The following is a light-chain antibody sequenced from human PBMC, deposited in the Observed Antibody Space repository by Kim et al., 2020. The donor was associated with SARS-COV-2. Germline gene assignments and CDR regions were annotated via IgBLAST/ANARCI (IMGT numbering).Light chain of an antibody. J-gene: IGKJ2*02. CDR2: GAS. Sequence: LSPGERASLSGRASQSVSSSYLAWYKQKPGQAPRLLIYGASSRATGIPDRFSGSGSGTDFTLTISRLEPEDFAVYYCQQYGSSPCTFGQGTKLEIK. V-gene: IGKV3-20*01. CDR1: QSVSSSY. CDR3: QQYGSSPCT.